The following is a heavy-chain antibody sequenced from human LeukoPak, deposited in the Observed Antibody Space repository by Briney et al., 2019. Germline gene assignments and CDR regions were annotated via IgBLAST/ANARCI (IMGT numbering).Heavy chain of an antibody. CDR2: ISSNNGNT. CDR1: GYIFTTFG. V-gene: IGHV1-18*01. J-gene: IGHJ4*02. D-gene: IGHD4-17*01. Sequence: ASVKVSCKASGYIFTTFGFTWVRQAPGQGLEWMGWISSNNGNTNYAQNLQGRVTMTTDTLTNTAYMELRSLRSDDTAVYYCARGPGGIGDYDYWGQGTLVTVSS. CDR3: ARGPGGIGDYDY.